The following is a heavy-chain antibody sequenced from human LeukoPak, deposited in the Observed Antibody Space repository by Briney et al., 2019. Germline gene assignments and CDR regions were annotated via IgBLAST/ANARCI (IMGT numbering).Heavy chain of an antibody. D-gene: IGHD3-3*01. V-gene: IGHV4-34*01. Sequence: SETLSLTCAAYGGSFSGYYWSWIRQPPGKGLEWIGEINHSGSTNYNPSLKSRVTISVDTSKNQFSLKLSSVTAADTAVYYCARGAVNITIFGVVIIPEYYFDYWGQGTLVTVSS. J-gene: IGHJ4*02. CDR2: INHSGST. CDR1: GGSFSGYY. CDR3: ARGAVNITIFGVVIIPEYYFDY.